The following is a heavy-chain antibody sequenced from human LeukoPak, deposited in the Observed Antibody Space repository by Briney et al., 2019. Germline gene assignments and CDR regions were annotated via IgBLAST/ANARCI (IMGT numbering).Heavy chain of an antibody. D-gene: IGHD3-10*01. V-gene: IGHV3-7*01. CDR3: ARGDGSGTDPHHYYGMDV. J-gene: IGHJ6*02. Sequence: GGSLRLSCTASRFTFSSHWMNWVRQAPGKGLEWVANINKDGTKKYYVDSVRGRFTISRDNAQNSLYLQMNSLRAEDTAVYYCARGDGSGTDPHHYYGMDVWGQGPTVTVSS. CDR2: INKDGTKK. CDR1: RFTFSSHW.